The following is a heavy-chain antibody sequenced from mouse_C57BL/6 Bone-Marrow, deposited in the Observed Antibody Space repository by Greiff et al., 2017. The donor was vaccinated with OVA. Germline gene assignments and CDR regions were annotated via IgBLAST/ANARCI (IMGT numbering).Heavy chain of an antibody. CDR2: IDPETGGT. Sequence: VKLVESGAELVRPGASVTLSCKASGYTFTDYEMHWVKQTPVHGLEWIGAIDPETGGTAYNQKFKGKAILTADKSSSTAYMELRSLTSEDSAVYYCTREGMDYWGQGTSVTVSS. CDR1: GYTFTDYE. CDR3: TREGMDY. J-gene: IGHJ4*01. V-gene: IGHV1-15*01.